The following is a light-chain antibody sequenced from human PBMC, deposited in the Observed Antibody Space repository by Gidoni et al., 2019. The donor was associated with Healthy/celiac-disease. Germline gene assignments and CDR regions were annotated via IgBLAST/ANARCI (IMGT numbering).Light chain of an antibody. J-gene: IGKJ4*01. V-gene: IGKV1-39*01. CDR2: AAS. CDR3: QQSYSTPLT. Sequence: DIQMTQSPSSLSASVGDRVTMTCRASQSISSYLNWYQQKPGKATKLLIYAASSLQGGVPSRFSGRGAGTDFTLTISSLQPEDFATYYCQQSYSTPLTFGRGTKVDIK. CDR1: QSISSY.